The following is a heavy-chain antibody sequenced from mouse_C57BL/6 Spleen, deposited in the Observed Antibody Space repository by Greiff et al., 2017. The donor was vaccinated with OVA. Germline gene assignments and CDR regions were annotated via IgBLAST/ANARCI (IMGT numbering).Heavy chain of an antibody. CDR1: GYTFTSYW. Sequence: VQLQQPGAELVSPGTSVKLSCKASGYTFTSYWMHWVKQRPGQGLEWIGVIDPSDSYTNYNQKFKGKATLTVDTSSSTAYMQLSSLTSEDSAVYYCARRYDVDWYFDVWGTGTTVTVSS. J-gene: IGHJ1*03. CDR2: IDPSDSYT. D-gene: IGHD2-12*01. CDR3: ARRYDVDWYFDV. V-gene: IGHV1-59*01.